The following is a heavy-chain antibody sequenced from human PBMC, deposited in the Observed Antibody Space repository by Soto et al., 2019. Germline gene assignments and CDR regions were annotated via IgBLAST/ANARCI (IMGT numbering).Heavy chain of an antibody. CDR3: AKASKGYTGYDLDY. Sequence: EVQLLESGGGLVQPGGSLRLSCAASGFSFSGYAMSWVRQAPGKGLEWVSAISGSGSSTYYSDSVRGRFTISRDNSKNTLYRQMNILRAEDTAVYFCAKASKGYTGYDLDYWGQGTLVTVSP. V-gene: IGHV3-23*01. D-gene: IGHD5-12*01. J-gene: IGHJ4*02. CDR2: ISGSGSST. CDR1: GFSFSGYA.